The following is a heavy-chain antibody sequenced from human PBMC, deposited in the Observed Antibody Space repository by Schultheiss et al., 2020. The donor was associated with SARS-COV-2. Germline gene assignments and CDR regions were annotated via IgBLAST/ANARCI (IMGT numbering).Heavy chain of an antibody. D-gene: IGHD3-10*01. CDR1: GFTFSSYS. CDR3: ARRPGSGSYYPYYYYYGMDV. V-gene: IGHV3-23*01. J-gene: IGHJ6*02. CDR2: ISGSGGST. Sequence: GGSLRLSCAASGFTFSSYSMNWVRQAPGKGLEWVSAISGSGGSTYYADSVKGRFTISRDNSKNTLYLQMNSLRAEDTAVYYCARRPGSGSYYPYYYYYGMDVWGQGTTVTVSS.